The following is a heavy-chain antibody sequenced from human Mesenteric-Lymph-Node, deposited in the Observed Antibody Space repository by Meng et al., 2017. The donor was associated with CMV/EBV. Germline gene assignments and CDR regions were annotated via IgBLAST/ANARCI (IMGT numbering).Heavy chain of an antibody. CDR1: VFTVSSNY. CDR2: IYSGGST. D-gene: IGHD6-25*01. CDR3: ARGFLRPAGIDY. J-gene: IGHJ4*02. V-gene: IGHV3-66*01. Sequence: SCAASVFTVSSNYMSWVRQAPGKGLEWVSVIYSGGSTNYVDSVKGRFTISRDNSKNTLYLQMNSLRVEDTAVYYCARGFLRPAGIDYWGQGTLVTVSS.